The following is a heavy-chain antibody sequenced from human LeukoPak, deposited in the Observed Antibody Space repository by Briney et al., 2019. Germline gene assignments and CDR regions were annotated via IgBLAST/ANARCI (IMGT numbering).Heavy chain of an antibody. D-gene: IGHD3-22*01. CDR3: ARDQVIVSFDI. Sequence: ASVKVSCKASGGTFSSYGISWVRQAPGQGLEWMGWISAYNGNTNYAQKLQGRVTMTTDTSTSTAYMELRSLRSDDTAVYYCARDQVIVSFDIWGQGTMVTVSS. J-gene: IGHJ3*02. CDR1: GGTFSSYG. CDR2: ISAYNGNT. V-gene: IGHV1-18*01.